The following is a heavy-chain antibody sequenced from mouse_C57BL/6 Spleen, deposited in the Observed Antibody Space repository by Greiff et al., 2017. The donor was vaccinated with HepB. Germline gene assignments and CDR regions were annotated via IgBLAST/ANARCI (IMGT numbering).Heavy chain of an antibody. CDR2: ISSGGDYI. CDR3: TRDLYYGSSYWYCDV. CDR1: GFTFSSYA. J-gene: IGHJ1*03. D-gene: IGHD1-1*01. V-gene: IGHV5-9-1*02. Sequence: EVKLVESGEGLVKPGGSLKLSCAASGFTFSSYAMSWVRQTPEKRLEWVAYISSGGDYIYYADTVKGRFTISRDNARNTLYLQMSSLKSEDTAMYYCTRDLYYGSSYWYCDVWGTGTTVTVSS.